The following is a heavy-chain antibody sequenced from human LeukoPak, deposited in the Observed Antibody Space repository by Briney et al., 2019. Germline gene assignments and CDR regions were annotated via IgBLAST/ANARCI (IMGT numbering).Heavy chain of an antibody. D-gene: IGHD2-15*01. Sequence: PSETLSLTCTVSGGSISSYYWSWIRQPPGKGLEWIGYIYYSGSTNYNPSLKSRVTISVDTSKNQFSLKLSSVTAADTAVYYCARGGWIVVVVAATRAWFDPWGQGTLVTVSS. CDR1: GGSISSYY. CDR3: ARGGWIVVVVAATRAWFDP. CDR2: IYYSGST. V-gene: IGHV4-59*01. J-gene: IGHJ5*02.